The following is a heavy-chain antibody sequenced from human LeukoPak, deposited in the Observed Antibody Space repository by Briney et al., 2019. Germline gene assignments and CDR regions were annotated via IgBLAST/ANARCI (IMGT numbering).Heavy chain of an antibody. Sequence: SETLSLTCAVSGVSFSNYYWSWIRQSPGKGLEWIGEINRSGYTNYNPSLRSRFTISIDTSRNQFSLKVTSVTAADTAIYYCARQYYGSDYWGQGTLVSVSS. V-gene: IGHV4-34*01. CDR3: ARQYYGSDY. J-gene: IGHJ4*02. CDR1: GVSFSNYY. D-gene: IGHD3-10*01. CDR2: INRSGYT.